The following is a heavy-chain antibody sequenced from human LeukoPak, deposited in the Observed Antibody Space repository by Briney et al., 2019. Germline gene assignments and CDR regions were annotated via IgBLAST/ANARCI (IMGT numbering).Heavy chain of an antibody. CDR3: ASRGPGNWGPRYAFVI. Sequence: SETLSLTCTVSGGSISTYYWSWIRQPPAKGLEWIGYIYNSGSTNYNPSLKSRVTISVDTSKNQFSLKLTSVTAADTAVYYCASRGPGNWGPRYAFVIWGQGTMVTVSS. D-gene: IGHD7-27*01. J-gene: IGHJ3*02. CDR2: IYNSGST. CDR1: GGSISTYY. V-gene: IGHV4-59*01.